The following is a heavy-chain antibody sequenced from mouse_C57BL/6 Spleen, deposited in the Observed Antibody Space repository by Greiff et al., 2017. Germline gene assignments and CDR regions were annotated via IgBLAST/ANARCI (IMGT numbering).Heavy chain of an antibody. D-gene: IGHD1-1*01. V-gene: IGHV1-82*01. CDR2: IYPGDGDT. Sequence: QVQLQQSGPELVKPGASVKISCKASGYAFSSSWMNWVKQWPGKGLEWIGRIYPGDGDTNYNGKFKGKATLTADKSSSTAYMQLSSLTSEASAVYFCARGVGYAMDYWGQGTSVTVSS. CDR3: ARGVGYAMDY. J-gene: IGHJ4*01. CDR1: GYAFSSSW.